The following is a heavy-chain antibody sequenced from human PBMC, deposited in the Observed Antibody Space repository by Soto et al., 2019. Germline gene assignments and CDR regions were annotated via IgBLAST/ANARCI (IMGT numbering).Heavy chain of an antibody. CDR2: ISSNGVGT. CDR3: ARRARPDFYYMDV. CDR1: GFTLSGYA. D-gene: IGHD6-6*01. J-gene: IGHJ6*03. Sequence: EVQLAESGGGLAQPGGSLRLSCAASGFTLSGYAMDWVRQAPGKGLEYVSGISSNGVGTYYANSVQGRFTISRDNSKNTVYLQMGGLRPEDMAVYYCARRARPDFYYMDVWGKGPTVTVCS. V-gene: IGHV3-64*01.